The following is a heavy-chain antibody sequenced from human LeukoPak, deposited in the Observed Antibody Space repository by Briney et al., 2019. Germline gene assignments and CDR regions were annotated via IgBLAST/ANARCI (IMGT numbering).Heavy chain of an antibody. CDR2: LNTYNGNA. CDR3: ARRDIVVVVSASDY. J-gene: IGHJ4*02. CDR1: GYTFTTIG. D-gene: IGHD2-15*01. Sequence: ASVKVSCKTSGYTFTTIGISWVRQAPGQGLEWMGWLNTYNGNANYAQKLQGRVTMTTDTSTSTAYMDLRSLRVDDTAVYFCARRDIVVVVSASDYWGQGTLVTVSS. V-gene: IGHV1-18*01.